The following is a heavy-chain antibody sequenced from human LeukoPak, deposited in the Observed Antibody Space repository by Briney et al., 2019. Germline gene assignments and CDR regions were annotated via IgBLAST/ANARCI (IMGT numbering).Heavy chain of an antibody. CDR1: GGTFSTYA. CDR3: AFDGEWEPNGVAY. V-gene: IGHV1-69*13. CDR2: IVPLFNTT. Sequence: SVKVSCKSSGGTFSTYAITWVRQAPGQGLEWMGGIVPLFNTTIYAQNFQGRVTITADESTSTAYMDLTSLISEDTAVYYCAFDGEWEPNGVAYWGQGTLVTVSS. J-gene: IGHJ4*02. D-gene: IGHD1-26*01.